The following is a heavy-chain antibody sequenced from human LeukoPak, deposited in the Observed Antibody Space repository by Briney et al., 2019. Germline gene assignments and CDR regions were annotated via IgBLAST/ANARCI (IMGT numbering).Heavy chain of an antibody. CDR1: GFTFSSYS. Sequence: GGSLRLSCAASGFTFSSYSMNWVRQAPGKGLEWVSYISSSSSTIYYADSVKGRFTISRDNAKNSLYLQMNSLRAEDTAVYYCARKLKILTNIYYYYCMDVWGKGTTVTVSS. CDR2: ISSSSSTI. CDR3: ARKLKILTNIYYYYCMDV. V-gene: IGHV3-48*04. D-gene: IGHD2/OR15-2a*01. J-gene: IGHJ6*03.